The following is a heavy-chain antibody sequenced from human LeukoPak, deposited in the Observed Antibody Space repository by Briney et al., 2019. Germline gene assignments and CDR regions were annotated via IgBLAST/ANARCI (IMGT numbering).Heavy chain of an antibody. CDR2: IYTSGST. CDR3: AREVRGAAGKPMYYFDY. Sequence: SETLSLTCTVSGGSISSGSYYWSWIRQPAGKGLEWIGRIYTSGSTNYNPSPKSRVTISVDTSKNQFFLKLSSVTAADTAVYYCAREVRGAAGKPMYYFDYWGQGTLVTVSS. CDR1: GGSISSGSYY. D-gene: IGHD3-10*01. V-gene: IGHV4-61*02. J-gene: IGHJ4*02.